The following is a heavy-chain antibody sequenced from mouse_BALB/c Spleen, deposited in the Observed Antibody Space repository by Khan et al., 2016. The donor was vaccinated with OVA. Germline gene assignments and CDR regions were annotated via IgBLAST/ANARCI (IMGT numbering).Heavy chain of an antibody. CDR3: AREIYYDYAYYYAMDY. CDR2: IWGDGST. Sequence: QVQLKESGPGLVAPSQSLSITCTVSGFSLTGYGVNWVRPPPGKGLEWLGMIWGDGSTDYNSALKSRLSISKDNSQSQVFLKMNSLQTDDTARYYCAREIYYDYAYYYAMDYWGQGTSVTVSS. D-gene: IGHD2-4*01. J-gene: IGHJ4*01. V-gene: IGHV2-6-7*01. CDR1: GFSLTGYG.